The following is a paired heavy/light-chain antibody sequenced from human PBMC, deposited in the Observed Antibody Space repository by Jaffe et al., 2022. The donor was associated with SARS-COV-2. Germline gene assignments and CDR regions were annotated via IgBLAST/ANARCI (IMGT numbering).Light chain of an antibody. CDR1: SSDVGGYNY. J-gene: IGLJ3*02. V-gene: IGLV2-14*01. Sequence: QSALTQPASVSGSPGQSITISCTGTSSDVGGYNYVSWYQQHPGKAPKLMIYEVSNRPSGVPDRFSGSKSGNTASLTISGLQAEDEADYYCSSYTSSARGVFGGGTKLTVL. CDR2: EVS. CDR3: SSYTSSARGV.
Heavy chain of an antibody. Sequence: QVQLVESGGGVVQPGRSLRLSCAASGFTFSSYAMHWVRQAPGKGLEWVAVISYDGSNKYYADSVKGRFTISRDNSKNTLYLQMNSLRAEDTAVYYCARELDAAAGKYYYYYYGMDVWGQGTTVTVSS. D-gene: IGHD6-13*01. CDR2: ISYDGSNK. CDR1: GFTFSSYA. J-gene: IGHJ6*02. CDR3: ARELDAAAGKYYYYYYGMDV. V-gene: IGHV3-30-3*01.